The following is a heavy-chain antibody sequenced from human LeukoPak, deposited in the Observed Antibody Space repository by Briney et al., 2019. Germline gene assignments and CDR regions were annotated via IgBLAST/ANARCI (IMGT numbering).Heavy chain of an antibody. CDR2: IYYSGST. V-gene: IGHV4-39*01. Sequence: SETLSLTCTVSGGSISSSSYYWGWIRQPPGKGLEWIGSIYYSGSTYYNPSLKSRVTISADTSKNQFSLKLSSVTAADTAVYYCASAFYGDYYFDYWGQGTLVTVSS. D-gene: IGHD4-17*01. CDR3: ASAFYGDYYFDY. J-gene: IGHJ4*02. CDR1: GGSISSSSYY.